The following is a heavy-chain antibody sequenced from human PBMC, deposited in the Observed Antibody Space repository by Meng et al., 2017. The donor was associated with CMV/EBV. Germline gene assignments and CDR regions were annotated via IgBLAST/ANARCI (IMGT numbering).Heavy chain of an antibody. Sequence: AQLRQCGAGLLKPSEHLPRPCGVYGGSFSGYYWSWIRQPPGKGLEWHGEINHSGSTNYNPSLKSRVTISVDTSKNQFSLKLSSVTAADTAVYYCARGVGGWFDPWGQGTLVTVSS. CDR2: INHSGST. D-gene: IGHD1-26*01. V-gene: IGHV4-34*01. CDR3: ARGVGGWFDP. J-gene: IGHJ5*02. CDR1: GGSFSGYY.